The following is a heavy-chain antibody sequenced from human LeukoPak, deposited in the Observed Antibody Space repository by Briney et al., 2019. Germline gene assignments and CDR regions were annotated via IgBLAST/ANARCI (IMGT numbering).Heavy chain of an antibody. Sequence: PSETLSLTCTVSGGSISGYYWSWIRQPPGKGLEWIGYIYSSGSTHYNPSLKSRVTISVDTSKNQFSLKLSSVTAADTAVYYCARDMTDWWFDPWGQGTLVTVSS. CDR2: IYSSGST. CDR3: ARDMTDWWFDP. V-gene: IGHV4-59*12. J-gene: IGHJ5*02. CDR1: GGSISGYY. D-gene: IGHD3-9*01.